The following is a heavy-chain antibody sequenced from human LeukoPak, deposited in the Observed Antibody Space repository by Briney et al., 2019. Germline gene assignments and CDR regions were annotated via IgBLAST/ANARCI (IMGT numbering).Heavy chain of an antibody. V-gene: IGHV4-34*01. D-gene: IGHD6-19*01. J-gene: IGHJ4*02. CDR1: GGSFSGYY. CDR3: ATSPLGYSSGWHLDY. CDR2: INHSGST. Sequence: SETLSLTCAVDGGSFSGYYWSWIRQPPGKGLEWIGEINHSGSTNYNPSLKSRVTISVDTSKNQFSLKLSSVTAADTAVYYCATSPLGYSSGWHLDYWGQGTLVTVSS.